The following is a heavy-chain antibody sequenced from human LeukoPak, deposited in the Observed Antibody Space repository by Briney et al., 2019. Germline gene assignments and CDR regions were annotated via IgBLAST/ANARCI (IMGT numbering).Heavy chain of an antibody. CDR1: GGSISSYY. D-gene: IGHD3-10*01. CDR3: ARGNMVRGVIIADYYYMDV. V-gene: IGHV4-59*01. J-gene: IGHJ6*03. CDR2: IYYSGST. Sequence: SETLSLTCTVPGGSISSYYWSWIRQPPGKGLEWIGYIYYSGSTNYNPSLKSRVTISVDTSKNQFSLKLSSVTAADTAVYYCARGNMVRGVIIADYYYMDVWGKGTTVTVSS.